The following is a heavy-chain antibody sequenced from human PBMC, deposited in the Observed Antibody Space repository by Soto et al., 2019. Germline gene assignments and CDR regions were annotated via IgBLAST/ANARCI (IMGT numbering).Heavy chain of an antibody. CDR3: AKEMVRGVGSDY. CDR1: GYTFTSYG. CDR2: ISTYNGNT. Sequence: QVQLVQSGAEVKKPGASVKVSCKASGYTFTSYGISWVRQAPGQGLEWMGWISTYNGNTKYAQKLQGRVTMTTDTPTSKAYMELRSLRSDDTAVFYCAKEMVRGVGSDYWGQGTLVTVSS. J-gene: IGHJ4*02. D-gene: IGHD3-10*01. V-gene: IGHV1-18*01.